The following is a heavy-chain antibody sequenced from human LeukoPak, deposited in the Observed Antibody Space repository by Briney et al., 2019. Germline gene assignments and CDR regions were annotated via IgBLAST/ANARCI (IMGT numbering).Heavy chain of an antibody. Sequence: SQTLSLTCTVSGDSISSSSHSWGWIRQPPGKGLEWIGTIYYSGSTYYNPSLKSRVTISVDTSKNQFSLKLGSVTAADAAVYYCARLGRGLPVDYWGQGTLVTVPS. CDR2: IYYSGST. D-gene: IGHD1-26*01. CDR1: GDSISSSSHS. V-gene: IGHV4-39*01. CDR3: ARLGRGLPVDY. J-gene: IGHJ4*02.